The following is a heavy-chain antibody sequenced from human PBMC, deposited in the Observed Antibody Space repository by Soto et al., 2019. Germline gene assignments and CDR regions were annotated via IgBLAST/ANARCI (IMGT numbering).Heavy chain of an antibody. CDR1: GYTFTGYY. D-gene: IGHD1-26*01. J-gene: IGHJ4*02. V-gene: IGHV1-2*04. CDR2: INPNSGGT. Sequence: ASVKVSCKASGYTFTGYYMHWVRQAPGQGLEWMGWINPNSGGTNYAQKFQGWVTMTRDTSISTAYMELSRLRSDDTAVYYCARAGIRSGSYSTCPFDYWGQGTLVTVSS. CDR3: ARAGIRSGSYSTCPFDY.